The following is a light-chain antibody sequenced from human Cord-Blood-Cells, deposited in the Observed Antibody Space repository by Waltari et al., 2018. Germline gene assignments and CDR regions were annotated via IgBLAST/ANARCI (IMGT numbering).Light chain of an antibody. CDR1: QSLLHSNGYNY. V-gene: IGKV2-28*01. CDR3: MQALQTPFT. CDR2: LGS. J-gene: IGKJ3*01. Sequence: DIVMTQSPLSLPVTPGEPASISCRSSQSLLHSNGYNYLDWYLQKPGQSPQLLIYLGSNRASGVPDRFSGSGSGTDFTLKISRVEAEDVGVYYCMQALQTPFTFGPGTKVDXK.